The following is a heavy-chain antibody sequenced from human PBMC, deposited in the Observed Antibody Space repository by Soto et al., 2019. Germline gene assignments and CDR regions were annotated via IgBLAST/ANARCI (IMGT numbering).Heavy chain of an antibody. D-gene: IGHD3-22*01. V-gene: IGHV4-39*01. J-gene: IGHJ2*01. CDR3: ASPVSYYYDSSGYYYGYWYFDL. Sequence: SETLSLTCTVSGGSISSSSYYWGWIRQPPGKGLEWIGSIYYSGSTYYNTSLKSQVTISVDTSKNQFSLKLSSVTAADTAVYYCASPVSYYYDSSGYYYGYWYFDLWGRGTLVTVSS. CDR1: GGSISSSSYY. CDR2: IYYSGST.